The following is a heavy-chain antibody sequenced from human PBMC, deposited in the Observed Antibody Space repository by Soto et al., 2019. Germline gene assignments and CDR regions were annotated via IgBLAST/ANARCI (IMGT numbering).Heavy chain of an antibody. Sequence: PGSSLRLSCSASGFTFSKFAMAWGRQAPGKGLEWVSGISGRGTSTFYADSLKGRFTVSRDNSEHTLSLQMNSLRADDTAVYYCKKARLELRPSSFDHWGQGALVTV. J-gene: IGHJ4*02. CDR2: ISGRGTST. D-gene: IGHD1-7*01. V-gene: IGHV3-23*01. CDR3: KKARLELRPSSFDH. CDR1: GFTFSKFA.